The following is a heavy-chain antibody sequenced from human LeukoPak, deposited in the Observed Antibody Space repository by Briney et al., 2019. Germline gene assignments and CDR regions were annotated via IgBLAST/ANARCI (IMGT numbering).Heavy chain of an antibody. Sequence: ASVKVSCXASGYTFTGYYMHWVRQAPGQGLEWMGRINPNSGGTNYAQKFQGRVTMTRDTSISTAYMELSRLRSDDTAVYYCASAGYSYGGPHYWGQGTLVTVSS. CDR1: GYTFTGYY. CDR2: INPNSGGT. J-gene: IGHJ4*02. D-gene: IGHD5-18*01. V-gene: IGHV1-2*06. CDR3: ASAGYSYGGPHY.